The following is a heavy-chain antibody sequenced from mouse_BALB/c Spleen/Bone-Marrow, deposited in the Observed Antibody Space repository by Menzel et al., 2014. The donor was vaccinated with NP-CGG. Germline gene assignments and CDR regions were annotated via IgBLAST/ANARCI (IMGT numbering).Heavy chain of an antibody. CDR2: IYPGDGDT. D-gene: IGHD3-2*02. CDR1: GYTFTSYW. Sequence: VQLQQSGAELARPGASVKLSCKASGYTFTSYWMQWVKQRPGQGLEWIGAIYPGDGDTRYTQKFKGKATLTADKSSSTAYMQLSSLASEDSAVYYCARGYPSDYWGQGTTLTVSS. J-gene: IGHJ2*01. V-gene: IGHV1-87*01. CDR3: ARGYPSDY.